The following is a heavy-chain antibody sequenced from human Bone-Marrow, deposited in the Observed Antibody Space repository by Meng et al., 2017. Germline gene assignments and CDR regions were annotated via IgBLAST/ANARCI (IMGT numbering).Heavy chain of an antibody. CDR2: IIPIFGTA. CDR3: ARGGTAMVTKARAFDI. CDR1: GGTFSSYA. D-gene: IGHD5-18*01. V-gene: IGHV1-69*06. Sequence: SVKVSCKASGGTFSSYAINWVRQAPGQGLEWMGGIIPIFGTANYAQKFQGRVTITADKSTSTAYMELSSLRSEDTAVYYCARGGTAMVTKARAFDIWGQGTMVTVSS. J-gene: IGHJ3*02.